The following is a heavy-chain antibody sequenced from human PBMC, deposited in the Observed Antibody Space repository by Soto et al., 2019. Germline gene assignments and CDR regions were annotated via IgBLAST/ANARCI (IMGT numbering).Heavy chain of an antibody. V-gene: IGHV3-23*01. J-gene: IGHJ1*01. CDR2: ISGSGGSK. CDR1: GFTFSSNA. CDR3: AKGDRDYEYFQH. Sequence: EVELLESGGGLVQPGGSLRLSCAASGFTFSSNAMSWVRQAPGKGLEWVSGISGSGGSKYYADSVKGRFTISRDNSKNTLYLPMNSLRADDTAVYYCAKGDRDYEYFQHWGQGTLVTVSS. D-gene: IGHD4-17*01.